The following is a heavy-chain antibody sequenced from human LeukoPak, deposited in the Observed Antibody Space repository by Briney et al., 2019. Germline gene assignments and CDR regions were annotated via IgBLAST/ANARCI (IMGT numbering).Heavy chain of an antibody. CDR1: GGSFSGDF. CDR3: ARDSGTTGEVKFDP. D-gene: IGHD3-10*01. J-gene: IGHJ5*02. CDR2: IKHDGST. Sequence: SETLSLTCAVYGGSFSGDFWSWIRQSPGKGLEWIGEIKHDGSTTYNPSLESRVTMSVDTSTNQISLEMTSVTAADTAVYYCARDSGTTGEVKFDPWGQGTLVTVSS. V-gene: IGHV4-34*01.